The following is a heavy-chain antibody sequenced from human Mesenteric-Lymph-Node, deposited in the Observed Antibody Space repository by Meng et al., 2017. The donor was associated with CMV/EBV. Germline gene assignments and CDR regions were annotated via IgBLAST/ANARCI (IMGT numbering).Heavy chain of an antibody. CDR2: IFHSVRP. J-gene: IGHJ4*02. D-gene: IGHD2-21*02. Sequence: GSMSAFYWICVRPPPGEGLSWIVNIFHSVRPFYPPSLESRLTISIDTSRNQFSLRLDSVTAADTAVYYCARGASGLFCDGPYCSSHRGQGTLVTVSS. CDR1: GSMSAFY. CDR3: ARGASGLFCDGPYCSSH. V-gene: IGHV4-59*12.